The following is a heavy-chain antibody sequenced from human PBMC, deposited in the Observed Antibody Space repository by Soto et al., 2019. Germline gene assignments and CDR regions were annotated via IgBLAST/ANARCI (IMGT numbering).Heavy chain of an antibody. CDR2: ISGSGGST. CDR1: GFTFSSYA. J-gene: IGHJ5*02. D-gene: IGHD3-10*01. Sequence: GGSLRLSCAASGFTFSSYAMSWVRQAPGKGLEWVSAISGSGGSTYYADSVKGRFTISRDNSKNTLYLQMNSLRAEDTAVYYCAKDPKYYYGSGSYFDPWGRGTLVTVSS. V-gene: IGHV3-23*01. CDR3: AKDPKYYYGSGSYFDP.